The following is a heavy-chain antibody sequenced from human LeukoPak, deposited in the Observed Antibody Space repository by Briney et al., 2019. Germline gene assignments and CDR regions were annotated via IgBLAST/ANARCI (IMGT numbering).Heavy chain of an antibody. Sequence: SETLSLTCAVYGGSFSGYYWSWIRQPPGKGLEWIGEINHSGSTNYNPSLKSRVTISVDTSKNQFSLKLSSVTAADTAVYYCARMGYYYDSSGYWEYFQHWGRGTLVTVSS. J-gene: IGHJ1*01. CDR1: GGSFSGYY. D-gene: IGHD3-22*01. V-gene: IGHV4-34*01. CDR2: INHSGST. CDR3: ARMGYYYDSSGYWEYFQH.